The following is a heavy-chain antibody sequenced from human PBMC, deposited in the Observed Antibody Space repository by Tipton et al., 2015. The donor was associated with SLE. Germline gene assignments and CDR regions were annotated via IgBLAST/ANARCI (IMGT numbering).Heavy chain of an antibody. CDR2: ISSSSSYI. CDR3: AREAGYYYYMDV. J-gene: IGHJ6*03. V-gene: IGHV3-21*01. CDR1: GFTFSSYS. Sequence: GSLRLSCAASGFTFSSYSMHWVRQAPGKGLEWVSSISSSSSYIYYADSVKGRFTISRDNAKNSLYLQMNSLRAEDTAVYYCAREAGYYYYMDVWGKGTTVTVSS.